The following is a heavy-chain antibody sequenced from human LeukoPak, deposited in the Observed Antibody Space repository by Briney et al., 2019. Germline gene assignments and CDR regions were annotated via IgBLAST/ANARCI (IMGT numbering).Heavy chain of an antibody. D-gene: IGHD6-13*01. CDR2: ISAYNGNT. Sequence: ASVKVSCKASGHTFTSYGISWVRQAPGQGLEWMGWISAYNGNTNYAQKLQGRVTMTTDTSTSTAYMELRSLRSDDTAVYYCARVRDSWEYYYYYGMDVWGQGTTVTVSS. V-gene: IGHV1-18*01. CDR1: GHTFTSYG. J-gene: IGHJ6*02. CDR3: ARVRDSWEYYYYYGMDV.